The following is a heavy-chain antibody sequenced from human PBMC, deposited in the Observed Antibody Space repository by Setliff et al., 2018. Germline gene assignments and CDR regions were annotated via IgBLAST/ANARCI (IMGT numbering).Heavy chain of an antibody. CDR3: ANYEQRPRNLDY. D-gene: IGHD6-25*01. Sequence: PGGSLRLSCAASGLTFSSDAMTWVRQTPGKGLEWVSVISSDSGSIYYADSVKGRFTISRDNPRSTLYLQMNSLRAEDTALYYCANYEQRPRNLDYWGQGTLVTVSS. V-gene: IGHV3-23*03. CDR1: GLTFSSDA. J-gene: IGHJ4*02. CDR2: ISSDSGSI.